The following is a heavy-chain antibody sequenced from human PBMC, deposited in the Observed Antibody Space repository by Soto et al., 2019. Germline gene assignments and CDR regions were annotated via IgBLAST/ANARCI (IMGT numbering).Heavy chain of an antibody. Sequence: EVQLVESGGGLVQPGGSLRLSCVDSGFTFSSYWMSWVRQAPVKGLEWVGNIKQDGSEENYVDSVKGRFTISRDNAKNSMYLQMNSLRAEDTAVYCCARMAASGRGWDVWGQGTTVVVSS. D-gene: IGHD3-10*01. CDR2: IKQDGSEE. CDR3: ARMAASGRGWDV. V-gene: IGHV3-7*01. CDR1: GFTFSSYW. J-gene: IGHJ6*02.